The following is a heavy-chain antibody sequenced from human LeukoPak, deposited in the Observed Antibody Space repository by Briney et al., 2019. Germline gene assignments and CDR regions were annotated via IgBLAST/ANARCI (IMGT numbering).Heavy chain of an antibody. Sequence: ASVKVSCKASGYTFTGYYIHWVRQAPGQGLEWMGWINAGNGNTKYSQEFQGRVTITRDTSASTAYMELSSLRSEDMAVYYCARDPGSSGYYYYYMDVWGKGTTVTVSS. J-gene: IGHJ6*03. V-gene: IGHV1-3*03. CDR2: INAGNGNT. CDR1: GYTFTGYY. CDR3: ARDPGSSGYYYYYMDV. D-gene: IGHD6-19*01.